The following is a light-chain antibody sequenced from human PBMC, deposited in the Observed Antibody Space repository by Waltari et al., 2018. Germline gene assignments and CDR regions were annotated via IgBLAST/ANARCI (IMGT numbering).Light chain of an antibody. Sequence: SYVLTQPPSVSVAPGQTASIACGGDNIGSESVRWYQQKPGQAPVMVLFDGSDRPLGIPDRIAGSKSGNTATLTISGIEAGDEAAYYCQVWDPSTDHVLFGGGTKLTVL. J-gene: IGLJ2*01. CDR2: DGS. CDR3: QVWDPSTDHVL. CDR1: NIGSES. V-gene: IGLV3-21*02.